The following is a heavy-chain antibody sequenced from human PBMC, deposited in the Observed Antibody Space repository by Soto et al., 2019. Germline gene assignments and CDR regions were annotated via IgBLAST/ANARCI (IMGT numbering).Heavy chain of an antibody. J-gene: IGHJ4*02. D-gene: IGHD5-18*01. CDR2: ISGSGGST. Sequence: GGSLRLSCAASGFTFSSYAMSWVRQAPGKGLEWVSTISGSGGSTYYADSVEGRFTISRDNAKNTLYLQMNNLRVEDTAVYYCVRGDGDYHDGNGYLGRHWGQGTLVTVSS. CDR1: GFTFSSYA. CDR3: VRGDGDYHDGNGYLGRH. V-gene: IGHV3-23*01.